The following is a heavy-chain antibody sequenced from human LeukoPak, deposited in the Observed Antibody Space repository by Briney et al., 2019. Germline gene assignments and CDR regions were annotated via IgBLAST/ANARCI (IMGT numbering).Heavy chain of an antibody. D-gene: IGHD2-8*01. CDR1: GGSVSSGSYY. J-gene: IGHJ3*02. V-gene: IGHV4-61*01. CDR2: VYYSGST. CDR3: ARVGSYYDAFDI. Sequence: SEALSLTCTVSGGSVSSGSYYWSWIRQPPGKGLEWIGYVYYSGSTNYNPSLKSRVTISVDTSKNQFSLKLSSVTAADTAVYFCARVGSYYDAFDIWGQGTMVTVSS.